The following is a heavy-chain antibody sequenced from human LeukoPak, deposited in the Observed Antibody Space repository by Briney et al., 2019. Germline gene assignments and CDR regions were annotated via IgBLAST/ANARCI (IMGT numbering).Heavy chain of an antibody. CDR2: IRYDGSNK. CDR3: AKAAGLYYYYYYMDV. CDR1: GFTFSSYG. V-gene: IGHV3-30*02. Sequence: GGSLRLSCAASGFTFSSYGMHWVRQAPGKGLEWVAFIRYDGSNKYYADSVKGRFTISRDNSKNTLYLQMNSLRAEDTAVYYCAKAAGLYYYYYYMDVWGKGTTVTVSS. D-gene: IGHD3-22*01. J-gene: IGHJ6*03.